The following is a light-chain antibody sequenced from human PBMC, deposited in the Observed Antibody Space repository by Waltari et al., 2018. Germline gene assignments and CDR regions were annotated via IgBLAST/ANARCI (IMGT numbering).Light chain of an antibody. CDR1: QSVRGS. CDR3: QHYVRLPAT. J-gene: IGKJ1*01. V-gene: IGKV3-20*01. CDR2: GVS. Sequence: SCRASQSVRGSLAWYQQNAGQAPRLLIYGVSSRATGIPERFSGSGSGTDFSLTISRLEPEDFAVYYCQHYVRLPATFGQGTKVEIK.